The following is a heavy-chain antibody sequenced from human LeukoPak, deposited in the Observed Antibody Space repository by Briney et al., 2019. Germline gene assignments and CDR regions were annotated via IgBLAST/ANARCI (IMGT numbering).Heavy chain of an antibody. CDR1: GFTFSSYA. CDR3: AKDNEGGYSYGCFDY. V-gene: IGHV3-23*01. D-gene: IGHD5-18*01. CDR2: ISGSGGST. J-gene: IGHJ4*02. Sequence: GGSLRLSCAASGFTFSSYAMSWVRQAPGKGLEWVSAISGSGGSTYYADSVKGRFTISRDNSKNTLYLQVNSLRAEDTAVYYCAKDNEGGYSYGCFDYWGQGTLVTVSS.